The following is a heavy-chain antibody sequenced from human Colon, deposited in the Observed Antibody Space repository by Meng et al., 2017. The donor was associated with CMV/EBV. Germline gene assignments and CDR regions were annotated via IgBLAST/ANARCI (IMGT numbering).Heavy chain of an antibody. J-gene: IGHJ5*02. CDR1: GYTFTDYY. D-gene: IGHD3-3*01. CDR3: ATDVTYYNFWSAGAS. CDR2: INPNSGGT. V-gene: IGHV1-2*06. Sequence: ASVKVSCKASGYTFTDYYMYWVRQAPGQGLEWMGRINPNSGGTNHAQKFQGRVTMTRDTSISTAYMELSRLRSDDTAVYYCATDVTYYNFWSAGASWGQGTLVTVSS.